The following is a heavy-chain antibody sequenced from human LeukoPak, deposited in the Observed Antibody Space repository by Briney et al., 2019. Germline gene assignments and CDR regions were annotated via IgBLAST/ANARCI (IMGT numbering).Heavy chain of an antibody. J-gene: IGHJ4*02. V-gene: IGHV3-7*01. Sequence: GGSLRLSCAASGFTFSSYWMTWIRQAPGKGLEWVAHIKEDATESRSVDSVKGRFSISRDNTKNSLFLQLNSLRAEDTAVYYCVRDRGWSHFALWGQGPLVTVS. CDR3: VRDRGWSHFAL. CDR1: GFTFSSYW. CDR2: IKEDATES. D-gene: IGHD3-10*01.